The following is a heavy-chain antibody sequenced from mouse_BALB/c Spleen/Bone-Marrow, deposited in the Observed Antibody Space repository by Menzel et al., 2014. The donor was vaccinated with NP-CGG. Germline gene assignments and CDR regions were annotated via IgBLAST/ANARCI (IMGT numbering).Heavy chain of an antibody. J-gene: IGHJ4*01. D-gene: IGHD2-12*01. CDR2: IWSDGST. CDR3: GRLRYDVGAMDY. V-gene: IGHV2-6-2*01. CDR1: GFSLTSYG. Sequence: QVQLKESGLDLVAPSQSLSITCTVSGFSLTSYGVHWVRQPPGKGLEWLVVIWSDGSTTYKSALKSRLSISKDNSKSQVFIIINSLQTDDTAMYYCGRLRYDVGAMDYWGQGTPVTGSS.